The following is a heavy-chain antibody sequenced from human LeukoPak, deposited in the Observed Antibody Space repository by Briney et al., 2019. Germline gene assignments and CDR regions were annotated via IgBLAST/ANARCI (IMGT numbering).Heavy chain of an antibody. V-gene: IGHV1-2*02. CDR2: INPNSGGT. CDR1: GYTFTGYY. CDR3: ARDCSSTNYQGAFDI. Sequence: ASVKVSCKASGYTFTGYYMHWVRQAPGQGLEWMGWINPNSGGTNYAQKFQGRVTMTRDTSISTAYMELSRLRSDDTAVYYCARDCSSTNYQGAFDIWGQETMVTVSS. J-gene: IGHJ3*02. D-gene: IGHD2-2*01.